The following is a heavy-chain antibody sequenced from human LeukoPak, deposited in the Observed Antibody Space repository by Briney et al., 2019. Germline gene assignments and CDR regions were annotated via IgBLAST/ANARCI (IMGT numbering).Heavy chain of an antibody. CDR3: ARGPVYYYDSSGYPY. V-gene: IGHV3-21*01. J-gene: IGHJ4*02. D-gene: IGHD3-22*01. CDR1: GFTFSSYS. Sequence: GGSLRLSCAASGFTFSSYSMNWVRQAPGKGLEWVSSISSSSSYIYYADSVKGRFTISRDNAKNSLYLQMNSLRAEDTAVYYCARGPVYYYDSSGYPYWGQGTLVTVSS. CDR2: ISSSSSYI.